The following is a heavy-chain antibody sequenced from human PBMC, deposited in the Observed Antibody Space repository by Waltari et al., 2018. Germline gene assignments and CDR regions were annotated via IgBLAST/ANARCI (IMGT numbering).Heavy chain of an antibody. CDR3: ARDRCNSTSCLSRGAFDI. Sequence: QVQLQESGPGLVKPSETLSLTCTVSGGSISSYYWSWVRQPAGKGLELIGRIYASGSTNDNPSLMSRVTMSVDTPKNHFSLRLTSVTAADTAVYYCARDRCNSTSCLSRGAFDIWGQGTMVTVSS. V-gene: IGHV4-4*07. CDR1: GGSISSYY. J-gene: IGHJ3*02. D-gene: IGHD2-2*01. CDR2: IYASGST.